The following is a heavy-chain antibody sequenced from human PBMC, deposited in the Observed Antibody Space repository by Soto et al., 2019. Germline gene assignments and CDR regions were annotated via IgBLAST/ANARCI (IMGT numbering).Heavy chain of an antibody. CDR1: GYTFTSYG. D-gene: IGHD5-18*01. J-gene: IGHJ4*01. CDR2: ISAYTGNT. Sequence: ASVKVSCKASGYTFTSYGISWVRQAPGQGLEWMGWISAYTGNTNYARKLQGRVTMTTDTSTSTAYMELRSLRSDDTAVYYCARVRDGYSYSYFDYWGQGTQVTVSS. CDR3: ARVRDGYSYSYFDY. V-gene: IGHV1-18*01.